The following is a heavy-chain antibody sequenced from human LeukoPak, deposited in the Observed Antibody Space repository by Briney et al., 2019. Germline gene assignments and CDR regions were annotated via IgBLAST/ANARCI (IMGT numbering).Heavy chain of an antibody. CDR2: IRSKANSYAT. CDR1: GFTFSGSA. D-gene: IGHD1-26*01. V-gene: IGHV3-73*01. CDR3: TRLYSGSYVPSDY. J-gene: IGHJ4*02. Sequence: PGGSLRLSCAASGFTFSGSAMHWVRQASGKGLEWVGRIRSKANSYATAYAASVKGRFTISRDDSKNTAYLQMNSLKTEDTAVYYCTRLYSGSYVPSDYWGQGTLVTVSS.